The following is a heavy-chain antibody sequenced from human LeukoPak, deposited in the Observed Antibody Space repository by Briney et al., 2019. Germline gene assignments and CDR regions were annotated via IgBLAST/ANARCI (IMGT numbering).Heavy chain of an antibody. Sequence: KSGGSLRLSCAASGFTLSSYVMNWVRQAPGKGLEWVSSISSSSEIYYADSVKGRSTISRDNANNSLFLQVNSLRAEDTAVYYCARGAPCGGDCSSWFDPWGQGTPVTVSS. D-gene: IGHD2-21*02. J-gene: IGHJ5*02. V-gene: IGHV3-69-1*01. CDR2: ISSSSEI. CDR3: ARGAPCGGDCSSWFDP. CDR1: GFTLSSYV.